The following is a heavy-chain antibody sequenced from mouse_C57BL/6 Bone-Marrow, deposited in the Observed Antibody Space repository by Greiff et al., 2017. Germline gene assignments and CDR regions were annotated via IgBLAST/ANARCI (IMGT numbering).Heavy chain of an antibody. D-gene: IGHD2-2*01. Sequence: VRLQQSGAELVRPGASVKLSCTASGFNIKDDYMHWVKQRPEQGLEWIGWIDPENGDTEYASKFQGKATITADTSSNTAYLQLSSLTSEDTAVYYCTTEVKDYWGQGTTLTVSS. CDR3: TTEVKDY. V-gene: IGHV14-4*01. CDR1: GFNIKDDY. J-gene: IGHJ2*01. CDR2: IDPENGDT.